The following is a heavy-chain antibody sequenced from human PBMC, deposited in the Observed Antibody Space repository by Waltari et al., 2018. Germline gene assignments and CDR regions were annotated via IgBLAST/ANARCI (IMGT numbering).Heavy chain of an antibody. CDR1: GGSISSHY. V-gene: IGHV4-59*11. D-gene: IGHD3-22*01. J-gene: IGHJ4*02. Sequence: QVQLQESGPGLVKPSETLSLTCTVSGGSISSHYWSWIRQPPGKGLEWIGYIYYSGSTNYNPSLKSRVTISVDTSKNQFSLKLSSVTAADTAVYYCARGLDYDSSGYYVKYYFDYWGQGTLVTVSS. CDR3: ARGLDYDSSGYYVKYYFDY. CDR2: IYYSGST.